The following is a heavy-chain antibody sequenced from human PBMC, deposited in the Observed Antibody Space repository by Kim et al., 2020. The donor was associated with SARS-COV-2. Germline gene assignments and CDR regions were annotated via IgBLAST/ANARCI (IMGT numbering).Heavy chain of an antibody. D-gene: IGHD1-26*01. Sequence: GGSLRLSCAASGFTFTSYGIHWARQAPGKGLVWVSQINSDGSITTYADSVKGRFTISRDNAKNTVYLQMNDLRAEDTALYYCARPSSGSYYYWGQGTLVTVSS. CDR3: ARPSSGSYYY. CDR1: GFTFTSYG. V-gene: IGHV3-74*01. CDR2: INSDGSIT. J-gene: IGHJ4*02.